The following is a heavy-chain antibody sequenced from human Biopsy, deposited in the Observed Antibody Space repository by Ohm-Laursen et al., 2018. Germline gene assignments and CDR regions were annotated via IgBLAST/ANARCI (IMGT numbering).Heavy chain of an antibody. D-gene: IGHD3-9*01. V-gene: IGHV1-69*06. J-gene: IGHJ1*01. CDR3: ATKLTGYFHH. Sequence: SSVKVSCKVPGGTFSKYGVNWVRQAPGQGLEWLGGNIPILGTGNYAPMFHGRVTVVADTSASTATMELRSLRPDDTAVYYCATKLTGYFHHWGQGTLVIVSS. CDR2: NIPILGTG. CDR1: GGTFSKYG.